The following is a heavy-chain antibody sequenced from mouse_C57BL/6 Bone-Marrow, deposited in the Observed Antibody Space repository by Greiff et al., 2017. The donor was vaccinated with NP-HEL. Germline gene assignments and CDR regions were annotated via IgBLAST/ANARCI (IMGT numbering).Heavy chain of an antibody. J-gene: IGHJ3*01. V-gene: IGHV1-69*01. D-gene: IGHD4-1*01. CDR1: GYTFTSYW. Sequence: QVQLQQPGAELVMPGASVKLSCKASGYTFTSYWMHWVKQRPGQGLEWIGEIDPSDSYTNYNKKFKGKSTLTVDKSSSTAYMQLSILTSEDSAVYYCARGLANWDWFAYWGQGTLVTVSA. CDR3: ARGLANWDWFAY. CDR2: IDPSDSYT.